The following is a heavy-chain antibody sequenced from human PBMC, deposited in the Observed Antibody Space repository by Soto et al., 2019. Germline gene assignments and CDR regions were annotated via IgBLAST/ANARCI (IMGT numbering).Heavy chain of an antibody. J-gene: IGHJ4*02. Sequence: QVHLVQSGAEVKKPGASVKVSCKASGYTFTGYGITWVRQAPGQGLEWMGWISAHNGNTDYAQKLQGRVIVTRDTSTSTAYMELRSLISDDTAVYYSARGRYGDYWGQGALVTVSS. D-gene: IGHD1-1*01. CDR2: ISAHNGNT. CDR3: ARGRYGDY. V-gene: IGHV1-18*01. CDR1: GYTFTGYG.